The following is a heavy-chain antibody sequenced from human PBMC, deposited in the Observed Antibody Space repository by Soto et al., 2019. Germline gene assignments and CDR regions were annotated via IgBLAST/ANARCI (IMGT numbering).Heavy chain of an antibody. CDR2: INPNSGGT. Sequence: ASVKVSCKASGYTFTGYYMHWVRQAPGQGLEWMGWINPNSGGTNYAQKFQGRVTMTRDTSISTAYMELSRLRSDDTAVYYCARGDKYYYDSNGYYHFDYWGQGTLVTVSS. D-gene: IGHD3-22*01. CDR3: ARGDKYYYDSNGYYHFDY. V-gene: IGHV1-2*02. CDR1: GYTFTGYY. J-gene: IGHJ4*02.